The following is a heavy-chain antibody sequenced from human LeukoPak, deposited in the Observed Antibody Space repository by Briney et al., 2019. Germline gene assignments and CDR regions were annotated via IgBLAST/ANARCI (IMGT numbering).Heavy chain of an antibody. Sequence: GASVKVSCKASGYTFTSYYMHWVRQAPGQGLEWMGIINPSGGSTSYAQKFQGRVTMTRDMSTSTVYMELSSLRSEDTAVYYCAREPSFEYSSSPGSSGTYYYYYYYMDVWGQGTLVTVSS. CDR3: AREPSFEYSSSPGSSGTYYYYYYYMDV. J-gene: IGHJ6*03. D-gene: IGHD6-6*01. CDR2: INPSGGST. V-gene: IGHV1-46*01. CDR1: GYTFTSYY.